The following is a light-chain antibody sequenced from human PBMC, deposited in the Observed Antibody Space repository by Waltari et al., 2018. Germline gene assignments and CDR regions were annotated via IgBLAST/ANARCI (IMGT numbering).Light chain of an antibody. CDR3: QQYNSYPLT. V-gene: IGKV1-5*03. CDR2: KAS. Sequence: DIQMTQSPSTLSASVGDRVTITCRASQSISSWLAWYQQKPGKAPKLLIYKASSLESGGPSRFSGSGSETEFTLTISSLQPDDFATYYCQQYNSYPLTFGGGTKVEIK. CDR1: QSISSW. J-gene: IGKJ4*01.